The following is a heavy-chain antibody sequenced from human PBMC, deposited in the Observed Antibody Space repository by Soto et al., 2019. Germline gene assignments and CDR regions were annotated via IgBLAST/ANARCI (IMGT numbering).Heavy chain of an antibody. CDR2: IIPLFHTA. CDR3: ANSSTTDTGAPNCFDP. V-gene: IGHV1-69*08. D-gene: IGHD3-10*01. J-gene: IGHJ5*02. Sequence: QVRLVQSGAEVRKPGSSVKVSCKTSGVILSTYSLSWVRQAPGQGLEWMGRIIPLFHTATYAQKFQGRVTITADKSTSTVYLQLNSLTSDDTAVYYCANSSTTDTGAPNCFDPWGQGTLVTVS. CDR1: GVILSTYS.